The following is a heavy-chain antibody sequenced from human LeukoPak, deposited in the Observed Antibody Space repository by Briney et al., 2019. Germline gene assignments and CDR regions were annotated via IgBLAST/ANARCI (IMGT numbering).Heavy chain of an antibody. CDR2: ISYDGTNI. Sequence: GGSLRLSCAASEFTFSSYALHWVRQAPGKGLEWVAVISYDGTNIDYADSVKGRFTISRDNSKNTLYLQMNSLRVEDTAVYFCARDPGAFPYFFDYWGQGTLVTVSS. CDR1: EFTFSSYA. V-gene: IGHV3-30-3*01. CDR3: ARDPGAFPYFFDY. J-gene: IGHJ4*02. D-gene: IGHD4/OR15-4a*01.